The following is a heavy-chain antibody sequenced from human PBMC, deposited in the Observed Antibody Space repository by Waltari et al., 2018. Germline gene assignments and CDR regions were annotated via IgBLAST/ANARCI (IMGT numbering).Heavy chain of an antibody. J-gene: IGHJ6*03. V-gene: IGHV1-2*02. Sequence: QVQLVQSGAEVTKPGASVKVSCKASGKHFTGYYMHWVRQATGEGLGWMGWTNPNSGGTNYAQKFQGRVTMTRDTSISTAYIELSRLRSDDTAVYYCARPNYDFWSGSPDYYYYYMDVWGKGTTVTISS. CDR3: ARPNYDFWSGSPDYYYYYMDV. CDR1: GKHFTGYY. D-gene: IGHD3-3*01. CDR2: TNPNSGGT.